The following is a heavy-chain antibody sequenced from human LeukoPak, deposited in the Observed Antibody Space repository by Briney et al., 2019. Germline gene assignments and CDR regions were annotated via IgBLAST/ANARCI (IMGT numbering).Heavy chain of an antibody. D-gene: IGHD3-3*01. V-gene: IGHV1-18*01. CDR2: ISAYNGNT. CDR3: ARDSMYYDFWSGYKPQGYYYMDV. J-gene: IGHJ6*03. Sequence: ASVKVSFKASGYTFTSYGISWVRQAPGQGREWMGWISAYNGNTNYAQKLQGRVTMTTDTSTSTAYMELRSLRSDDTAVYYCARDSMYYDFWSGYKPQGYYYMDVWGKGTTVTVSS. CDR1: GYTFTSYG.